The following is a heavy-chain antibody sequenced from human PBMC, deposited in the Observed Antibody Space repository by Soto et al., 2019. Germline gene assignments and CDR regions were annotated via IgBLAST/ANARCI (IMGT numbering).Heavy chain of an antibody. J-gene: IGHJ4*02. CDR1: GGTFSSYA. D-gene: IGHD6-19*01. CDR2: IIPIFGTA. CDR3: ARGGPPVEVAVAGGSFDY. Sequence: QVQMVQSGAEVQKPGSSVKVSCKASGGTFSSYAISWVRQAPGQGLECMGGIIPIFGTANYAQKFQGRVTINADESTSTAYMELSSLRSEDTAVYYCARGGPPVEVAVAGGSFDYWGQGTLVTVSS. V-gene: IGHV1-69*01.